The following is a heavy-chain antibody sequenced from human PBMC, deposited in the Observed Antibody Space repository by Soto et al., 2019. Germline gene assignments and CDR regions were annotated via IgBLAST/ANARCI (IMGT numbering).Heavy chain of an antibody. CDR1: GDSVSSNSAA. CDR3: ARSLPRIGCFDT. J-gene: IGHJ5*02. CDR2: TYYRSKWYN. V-gene: IGHV6-1*01. Sequence: SQTLSLTCAISGDSVSSNSAAWNWIRQSPSRGLEWLGRTYYRSKWYNDYAVSVKSRITINPDTSKNQFSLQLNSVTPEDTAVYHSARSLPRIGCFDTWGQGTLVTVSS.